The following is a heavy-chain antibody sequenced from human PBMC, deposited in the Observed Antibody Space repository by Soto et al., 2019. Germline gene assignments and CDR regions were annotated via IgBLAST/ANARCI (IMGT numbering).Heavy chain of an antibody. Sequence: PSETLSLTCAASGYSISSGYFWGWIRQPPGKGLEWIGSIHYSGSTYYNPSLKSRTTISVDTSKNQFSMKLTSVTAADTAVYYCARTYYFDNSGYYPFDSWGQGTLVTVSS. J-gene: IGHJ4*02. CDR1: GYSISSGYF. CDR3: ARTYYFDNSGYYPFDS. D-gene: IGHD3-22*01. CDR2: IHYSGST. V-gene: IGHV4-38-2*01.